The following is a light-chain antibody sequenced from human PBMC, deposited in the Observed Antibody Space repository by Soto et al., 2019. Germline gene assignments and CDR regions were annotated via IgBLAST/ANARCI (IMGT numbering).Light chain of an antibody. CDR1: QGISSY. V-gene: IGKV1-9*01. CDR3: QQLNSYPLT. J-gene: IGKJ4*01. CDR2: AAF. Sequence: IQLTQSPSSLSASVGDRVTITCRASQGISSYLAWYQQKPGKAPKLLIYAAFTLESGVPSRFSGSGSGSDFTHTVSSLQPGDFATYDCQQLNSYPLTFGGGTKVDIK.